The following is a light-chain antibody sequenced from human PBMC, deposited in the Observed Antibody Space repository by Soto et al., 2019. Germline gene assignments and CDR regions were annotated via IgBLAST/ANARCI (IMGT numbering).Light chain of an antibody. V-gene: IGLV2-14*01. CDR3: ASYTSSSTSLI. Sequence: QSALTQPASVSGSPGQSITISCTGTSSDVGGYKYVSWYQQHPDKAPKLIIFEVSNRPSGISSRFSGSKSGNTASLTISGLQAEDEADYYCASYTSSSTSLIFGTGTKLTVL. CDR1: SSDVGGYKY. J-gene: IGLJ2*01. CDR2: EVS.